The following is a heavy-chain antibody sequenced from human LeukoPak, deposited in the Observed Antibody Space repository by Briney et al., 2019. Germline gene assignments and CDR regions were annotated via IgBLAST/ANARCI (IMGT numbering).Heavy chain of an antibody. V-gene: IGHV4-61*02. Sequence: SETLSLTCTVSGGSISSGSYYWSWIRQPAGKGLEWIGRIYTSGSTNYNPSLKSRVTISVDTSKNQFSLKLSSVTAADTAVYYCARASLGSVVTPSEIYYYYYYYMDVWGKGTTVTVSS. J-gene: IGHJ6*03. D-gene: IGHD4-23*01. CDR2: IYTSGST. CDR3: ARASLGSVVTPSEIYYYYYYYMDV. CDR1: GGSISSGSYY.